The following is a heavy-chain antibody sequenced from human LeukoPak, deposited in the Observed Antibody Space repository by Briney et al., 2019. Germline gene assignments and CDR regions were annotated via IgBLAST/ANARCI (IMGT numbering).Heavy chain of an antibody. CDR2: VSGSGDST. Sequence: GGSLRLSCAASGFTFSSYAMSWVRQAPGKGLEWISAVSGSGDSTNYADSVKGRFTISRDNSKNTLYLQMNSLRAEDTAVYYCAKGNGSWNRFDHWGQGTLVTVSS. D-gene: IGHD2-15*01. J-gene: IGHJ5*02. CDR1: GFTFSSYA. V-gene: IGHV3-23*01. CDR3: AKGNGSWNRFDH.